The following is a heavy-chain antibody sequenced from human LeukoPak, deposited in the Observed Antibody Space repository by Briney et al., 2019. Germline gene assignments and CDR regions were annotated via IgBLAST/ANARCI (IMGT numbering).Heavy chain of an antibody. Sequence: GGSLRLSCAASGFSFSNAWMSWVRQAPGKGLEWVGHIKSKADGGTTEYAAPVKGRFTISRDDSKNTLYLQMNSLRAEDTAVYYCAKVNTYYYGSGSYIDYWGQGTLVTVSS. V-gene: IGHV3-15*01. CDR2: IKSKADGGTT. CDR1: GFSFSNAW. CDR3: AKVNTYYYGSGSYIDY. J-gene: IGHJ4*02. D-gene: IGHD3-10*01.